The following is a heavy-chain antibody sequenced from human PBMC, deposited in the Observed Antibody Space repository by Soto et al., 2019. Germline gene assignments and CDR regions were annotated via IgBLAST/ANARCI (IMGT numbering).Heavy chain of an antibody. J-gene: IGHJ6*02. D-gene: IGHD3-16*01. CDR3: VMVDNYVTPTPQDV. CDR2: ISPYTGNT. V-gene: IGHV1-18*01. CDR1: GYIFVNYG. Sequence: QVQLVQSGDEVKKPGASVKVSCKASGYIFVNYGIAWVRQAPGQGLEWMGWISPYTGNTHSATKVQGRVTMTTDTSTSTAYMGLGSLTSDDTAVYYCVMVDNYVTPTPQDVWGQGTTVTVSS.